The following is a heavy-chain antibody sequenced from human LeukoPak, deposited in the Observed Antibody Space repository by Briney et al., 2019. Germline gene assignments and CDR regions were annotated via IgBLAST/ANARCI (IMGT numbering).Heavy chain of an antibody. Sequence: ASVKVSCKASGYTFTSYGISWVRQAPGQGLEWMGWISTYSGDTNFAQKLQGRVTMTTDTSTSTAYMELRSLRSDDTAVYYCGRDSGGSNFDYWGQGTLVTVSS. CDR3: GRDSGGSNFDY. CDR1: GYTFTSYG. D-gene: IGHD1-26*01. CDR2: ISTYSGDT. V-gene: IGHV1-18*01. J-gene: IGHJ4*02.